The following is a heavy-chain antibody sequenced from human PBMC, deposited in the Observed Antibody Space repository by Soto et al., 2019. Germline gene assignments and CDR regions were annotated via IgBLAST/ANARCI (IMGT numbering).Heavy chain of an antibody. CDR1: GSTISSSSYF. D-gene: IGHD3-3*02. CDR2: IYYSGST. CDR3: ASPKIAFYNWFDP. J-gene: IGHJ5*02. Sequence: SDSLSRTYSCSGSTISSSSYFWGWIRQPPGKGLEWIGSIYYSGSTYYNPSLKSRVTISVDTSKNQFSLKLSSVTAADTAVYYCASPKIAFYNWFDPWGQG. V-gene: IGHV4-39*01.